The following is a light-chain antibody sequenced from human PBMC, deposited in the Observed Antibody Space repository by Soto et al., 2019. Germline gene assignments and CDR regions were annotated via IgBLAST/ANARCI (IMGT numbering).Light chain of an antibody. Sequence: EIVLTQSPDTLSLSPGERATISCRASQSVSSSFLAWYHQKPGQAPRLLIYRASSRATGIPDRFTGSGSGTAFTLTISRLEPEDFAVYYCQQYDSSPLTCGGGTKVEIK. CDR3: QQYDSSPLT. V-gene: IGKV3-20*01. CDR2: RAS. CDR1: QSVSSSF. J-gene: IGKJ4*01.